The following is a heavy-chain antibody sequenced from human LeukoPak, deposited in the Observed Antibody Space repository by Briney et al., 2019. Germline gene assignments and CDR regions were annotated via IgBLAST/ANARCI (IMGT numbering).Heavy chain of an antibody. J-gene: IGHJ4*02. CDR1: GGSISSYY. Sequence: PSETLSLTCTVSGGSISSYYWSWIRQPPGKGLEWIGYIYYSGSTYYNPSLKSRVTISVDTSKNQFSLKLSSVTAADTAVYYCARELLWFGSFDYWGQGTLVTVSS. D-gene: IGHD3-10*01. CDR2: IYYSGST. CDR3: ARELLWFGSFDY. V-gene: IGHV4-59*12.